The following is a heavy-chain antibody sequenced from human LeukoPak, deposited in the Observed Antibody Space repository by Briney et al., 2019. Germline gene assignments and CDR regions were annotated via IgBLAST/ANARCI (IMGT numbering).Heavy chain of an antibody. V-gene: IGHV3-21*01. Sequence: GGSLRLSCAASGFTLSSYSMTWVRQAPGKGLEWVSSISSSSSYIYYADSVKGRFTISRDNAKNSLYLQMNSLRAEDTAVYYCARDGYSYGHAAYFDYWGQGTLVTVSS. J-gene: IGHJ4*02. CDR2: ISSSSSYI. CDR1: GFTLSSYS. CDR3: ARDGYSYGHAAYFDY. D-gene: IGHD5-18*01.